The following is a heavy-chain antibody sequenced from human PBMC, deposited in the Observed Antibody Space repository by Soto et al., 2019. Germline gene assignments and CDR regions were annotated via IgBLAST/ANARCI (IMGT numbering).Heavy chain of an antibody. CDR2: IYYRGNT. J-gene: IGHJ4*02. V-gene: IGHV4-39*07. CDR3: ARTLRGDCSSTSCSRYYFDY. Sequence: PSETLSLTCSVSGDSINSDNYYWGWIRQPPGKGLEWIGSIYYRGNTYYNPSLKTRVTISVDTSKNQFSLKLSSVTAADTAVYYCARTLRGDCSSTSCSRYYFDYWGQGTLVTV. D-gene: IGHD2-2*01. CDR1: GDSINSDNYY.